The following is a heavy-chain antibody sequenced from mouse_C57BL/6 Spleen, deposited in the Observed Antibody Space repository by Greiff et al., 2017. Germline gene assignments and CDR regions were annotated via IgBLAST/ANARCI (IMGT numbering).Heavy chain of an antibody. Sequence: EVQLQQSGAELVRPGASVLLSCTASGFNIKADYMHWVKQRPEQGLERIWRIDPENGDTESASTFQGTGTRTAATSSNTAYLQLSSLTSEDTAVYYCTSDGNYGYWGQGTTLTVSS. CDR3: TSDGNYGY. CDR2: IDPENGDT. D-gene: IGHD2-1*01. J-gene: IGHJ2*01. V-gene: IGHV14-4*01. CDR1: GFNIKADY.